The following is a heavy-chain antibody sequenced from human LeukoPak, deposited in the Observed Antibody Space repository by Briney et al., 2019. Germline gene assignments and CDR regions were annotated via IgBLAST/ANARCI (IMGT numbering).Heavy chain of an antibody. CDR3: AKESGKFDY. Sequence: PGGSLRLSCVASGLNFGESAMHWVRQAPGKGLEWVSLISADGGSAFSADSVKGRFSISRDNSKNSLHLQMDSLRSEDTAMYYCAKESGKFDYWGQGTLVVVSS. CDR1: GLNFGESA. V-gene: IGHV3-43*02. J-gene: IGHJ4*02. CDR2: ISADGGSA.